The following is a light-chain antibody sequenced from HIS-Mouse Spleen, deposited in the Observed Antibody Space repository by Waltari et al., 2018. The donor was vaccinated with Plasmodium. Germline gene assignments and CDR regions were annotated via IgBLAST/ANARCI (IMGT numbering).Light chain of an antibody. Sequence: SYELTQPPSVSVSPGQTASITCSGDNLGDKYACWYQQKPGQSPVLVSYQDSKRPSGMPERFSGSNSGNTATLTISGTQAMDEADYYCQAWDSSTAVFGGGTKLTVL. CDR2: QDS. CDR3: QAWDSSTAV. V-gene: IGLV3-1*01. J-gene: IGLJ3*02. CDR1: NLGDKY.